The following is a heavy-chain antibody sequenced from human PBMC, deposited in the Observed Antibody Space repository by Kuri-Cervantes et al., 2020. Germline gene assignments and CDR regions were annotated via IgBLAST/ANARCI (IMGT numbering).Heavy chain of an antibody. CDR1: GFTFDDYG. J-gene: IGHJ4*02. D-gene: IGHD2-8*01. V-gene: IGHV3-7*01. CDR2: IKQDGSEK. Sequence: GGSLRLSCAASGFTFDDYGMSWVRQAPGKGLEWVSNIKQDGSEKYYVDSVKGRFTISRDNAKNSLYLQMNSLRAEDTAVYYCARYTVRHFDYWGQGTLVTVSS. CDR3: ARYTVRHFDY.